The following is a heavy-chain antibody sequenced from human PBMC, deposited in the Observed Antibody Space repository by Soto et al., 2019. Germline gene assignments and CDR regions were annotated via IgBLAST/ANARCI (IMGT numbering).Heavy chain of an antibody. CDR2: IHPSGDT. CDR3: ARGQDRAKVGY. D-gene: IGHD5-18*01. Sequence: SETLSLTCAVYGGSFSGYYWSWLRQPPGKGLEWIGEIHPSGDTNYKPSLMSRVSISGDMSKNQLSLNLRSVTAADTAIYYCARGQDRAKVGYWGQGTLVTVPS. CDR1: GGSFSGYY. V-gene: IGHV4-34*01. J-gene: IGHJ4*02.